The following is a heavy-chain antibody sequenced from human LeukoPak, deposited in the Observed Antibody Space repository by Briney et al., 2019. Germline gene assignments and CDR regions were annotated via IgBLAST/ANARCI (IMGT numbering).Heavy chain of an antibody. CDR1: GYTFTSYG. V-gene: IGHV1-18*01. D-gene: IGHD5-12*01. J-gene: IGHJ3*02. CDR3: AKRYSGYDPWAVAEGDDAFDI. CDR2: ISAYNGNT. Sequence: GASVKVSCKASGYTFTSYGISWVRQAPGQGLEWMGWISAYNGNTNYAQKLQGRVTMTTDTSTSTAYMELRSLRSDDTGVYYCAKRYSGYDPWAVAEGDDAFDIWGQGTMVTVSS.